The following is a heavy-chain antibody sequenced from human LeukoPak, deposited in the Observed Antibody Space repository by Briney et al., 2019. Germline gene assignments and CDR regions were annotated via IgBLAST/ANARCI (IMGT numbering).Heavy chain of an antibody. J-gene: IGHJ5*02. D-gene: IGHD6-19*01. CDR1: GFTFSSYA. CDR3: ARAVAVVRNWFDP. V-gene: IGHV3-30*04. Sequence: GGSLRLSCAASGFTFSSYAMHWVRQAPGKGLEWVAVISYDGSNKYYADSVKGRFTISSDNSKNTLYLQMNSLRAEDTAVYYCARAVAVVRNWFDPWGQGTLVTVSS. CDR2: ISYDGSNK.